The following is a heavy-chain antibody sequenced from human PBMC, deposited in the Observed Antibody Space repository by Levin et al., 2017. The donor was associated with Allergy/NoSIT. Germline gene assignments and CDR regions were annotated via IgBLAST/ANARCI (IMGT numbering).Heavy chain of an antibody. CDR3: ARSGPPDV. Sequence: GASVKVSCAVSGFTFSEYWMHWIRRAPGKGLMWVSWISSDGSKTNYADSVKGRFTISRDNAKNTLHLQMDSLRPEDTAVYYCARSGPPDVWGQGTTVIVSS. CDR2: ISSDGSKT. J-gene: IGHJ6*02. CDR1: GFTFSEYW. V-gene: IGHV3-74*01.